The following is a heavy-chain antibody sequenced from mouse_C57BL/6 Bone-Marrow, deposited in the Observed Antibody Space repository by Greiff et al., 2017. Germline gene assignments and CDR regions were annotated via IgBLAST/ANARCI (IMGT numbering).Heavy chain of an antibody. J-gene: IGHJ4*01. V-gene: IGHV7-1*01. CDR1: GFTFSDFY. Sequence: EVQLVESGGGLVQSGRSLRLSCATSGFTFSDFYMEWVRQAPGKGLEWIAASRNKANDYTTEYSASVKGRFIVSRDTSQSILYLQMNALRAEDTAIYYCARDGNWDAMDYWGQGTSVTVSS. CDR2: SRNKANDYTT. D-gene: IGHD4-1*01. CDR3: ARDGNWDAMDY.